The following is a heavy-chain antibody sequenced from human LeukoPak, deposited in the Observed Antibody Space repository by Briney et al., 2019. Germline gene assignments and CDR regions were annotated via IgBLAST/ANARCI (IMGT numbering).Heavy chain of an antibody. V-gene: IGHV4-34*01. CDR2: INHSGST. CDR3: ARGAGARAFDI. Sequence: PSETMHLTLLVKEGKSTGYYWRRIRQPTRKVLEWIWEINHSGSTNYNPSLKSRVTISVDTSKNQFSLKLSSVTAADTAVYYCARGAGARAFDIWGQGTMVTVSS. J-gene: IGHJ3*02. CDR1: EGKSTGYY.